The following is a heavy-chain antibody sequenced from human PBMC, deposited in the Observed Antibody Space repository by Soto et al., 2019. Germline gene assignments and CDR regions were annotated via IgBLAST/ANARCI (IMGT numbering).Heavy chain of an antibody. CDR3: AKDAHSYGPPIDY. Sequence: EVQLLESGGGLVQPGGSLRLSCAASGFTFSLYAMSWVRQAPGKGLEWVSGISGSGGSTYSADSVKGRVTISRDSSKNTLYLQMNSLRAEDTAVYYCAKDAHSYGPPIDYWGQGTLVTVSS. CDR2: ISGSGGST. J-gene: IGHJ4*02. D-gene: IGHD4-17*01. CDR1: GFTFSLYA. V-gene: IGHV3-23*01.